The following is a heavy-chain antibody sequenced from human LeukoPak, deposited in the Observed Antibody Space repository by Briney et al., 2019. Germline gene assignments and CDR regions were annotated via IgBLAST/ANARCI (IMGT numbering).Heavy chain of an antibody. Sequence: GGSLRLSCAASGFTFSSYSMSWVRQAPGKGLEWVSSISSSSTYIYYADSVKGRFTISRDNAKNSLFLQMNSLRAEDTAVYYCARDLLDSPDFDYWGQGTLVTVSS. D-gene: IGHD3-3*02. CDR1: GFTFSSYS. V-gene: IGHV3-21*01. J-gene: IGHJ4*02. CDR3: ARDLLDSPDFDY. CDR2: ISSSSTYI.